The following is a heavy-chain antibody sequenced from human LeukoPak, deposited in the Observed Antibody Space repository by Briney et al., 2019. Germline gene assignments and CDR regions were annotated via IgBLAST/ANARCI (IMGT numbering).Heavy chain of an antibody. D-gene: IGHD6-13*01. Sequence: GGSPILSCAASGFTFNNYAMCWVLQAPGKGLEWVSTISGSGDSTNYADSVKGRFTISRDNSKNTLYLQMNSLTAEDTAVYYCTKDLGSSSWRPPNYYGMDVWGQGTTVTVSS. J-gene: IGHJ6*02. CDR2: ISGSGDST. V-gene: IGHV3-23*01. CDR1: GFTFNNYA. CDR3: TKDLGSSSWRPPNYYGMDV.